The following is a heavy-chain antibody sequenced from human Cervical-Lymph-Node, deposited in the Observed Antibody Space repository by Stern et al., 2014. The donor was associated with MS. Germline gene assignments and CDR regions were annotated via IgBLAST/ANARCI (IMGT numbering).Heavy chain of an antibody. Sequence: VQLVESGAEVKKPGSSVKVSCKASGDTFRHYAVSWVRPAPGPGLEWMGGVIPIGGKAIYAQKFQGRVTITADESATTAYMDLSSLRSEDTAMYYCARSANYYYDRSAYSYVDNWGQGTLVTVSS. CDR1: GDTFRHYA. V-gene: IGHV1-69*01. D-gene: IGHD3-22*01. CDR2: VIPIGGKA. J-gene: IGHJ4*02. CDR3: ARSANYYYDRSAYSYVDN.